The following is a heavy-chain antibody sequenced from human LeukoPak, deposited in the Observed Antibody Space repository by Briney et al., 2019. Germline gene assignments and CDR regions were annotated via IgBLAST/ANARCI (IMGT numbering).Heavy chain of an antibody. CDR1: GGSISSGGYY. CDR2: IYYSGST. Sequence: TSQTLSLTCTVSGGSISSGGYYWSWIRQHPGKGLEWIGYIYYSGSTYYNPSLKSRVTISVDTSKNQFSLKLSSVTAADTAVYYCARLGRLLWFGVDYWGQGTLVTVSS. CDR3: ARLGRLLWFGVDY. V-gene: IGHV4-31*03. J-gene: IGHJ4*02. D-gene: IGHD3-10*01.